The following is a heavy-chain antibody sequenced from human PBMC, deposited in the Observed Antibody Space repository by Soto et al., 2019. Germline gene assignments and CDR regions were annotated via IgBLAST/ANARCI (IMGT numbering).Heavy chain of an antibody. CDR2: IYHSGST. CDR1: GGSISSGGYS. J-gene: IGHJ4*02. D-gene: IGHD4-17*01. Sequence: QLQLQEPGSGLVKPSQTLSLTCAVSGGSISSGGYSWSWIRQPPGKGLEWIGYIYHSGSTYYNPSLKSRVTISVDRSKNQFSLKLSSVTAADTAVYYCARLNGDHDYWGQGTLVTVSS. V-gene: IGHV4-30-2*01. CDR3: ARLNGDHDY.